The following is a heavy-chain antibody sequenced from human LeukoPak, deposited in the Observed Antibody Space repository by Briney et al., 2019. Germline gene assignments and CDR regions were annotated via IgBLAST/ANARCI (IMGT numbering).Heavy chain of an antibody. J-gene: IGHJ4*02. CDR1: GGSFSADY. V-gene: IGHV4-34*01. Sequence: SETLSLTCAVYGGSFSADYWSWIRQPPGKGLEWIGSIYYSKNTHYNPSLKSRVTISADTSKNQFSLTLGSVSATDTAVYYCVSPRGFSYGYFDYWGQGTLVTVSS. CDR3: VSPRGFSYGYFDY. CDR2: IYYSKNT. D-gene: IGHD5-18*01.